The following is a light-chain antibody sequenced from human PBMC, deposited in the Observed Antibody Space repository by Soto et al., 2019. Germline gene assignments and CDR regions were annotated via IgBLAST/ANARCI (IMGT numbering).Light chain of an antibody. J-gene: IGLJ3*02. CDR3: CSNAGTYSWV. CDR1: SSDVGAYNY. CDR2: DVS. V-gene: IGLV2-11*01. Sequence: QSVLTQPRSVSGSPGQSVTISCTGSSSDVGAYNYVSWYQHHPGKAPKVMIFDVSERPSGVPDRFSGSKSGNTASLTISGLQAEDEGDYYCCSNAGTYSWVFGGGTKLTVL.